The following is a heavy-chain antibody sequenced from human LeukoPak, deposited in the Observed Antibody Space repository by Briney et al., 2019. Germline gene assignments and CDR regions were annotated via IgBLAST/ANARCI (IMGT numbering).Heavy chain of an antibody. Sequence: PSETLSLTCTVSGGSISPYYWSWIRQPPGKGLEWIGYIYYRGSTNYNPSLKSRVTISVDTSKNQFSLKLSSVTAADTAVYYCARNPLGNCSSSSCLRYWYFDLWGRGTLVTVSS. CDR2: IYYRGST. CDR3: ARNPLGNCSSSSCLRYWYFDL. V-gene: IGHV4-59*01. CDR1: GGSISPYY. J-gene: IGHJ2*01. D-gene: IGHD2-15*01.